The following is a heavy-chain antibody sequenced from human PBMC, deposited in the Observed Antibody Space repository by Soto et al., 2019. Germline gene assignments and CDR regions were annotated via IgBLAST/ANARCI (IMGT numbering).Heavy chain of an antibody. V-gene: IGHV4-4*07. CDR2: IYSSGST. D-gene: IGHD1-26*01. CDR3: AREGTTSGSFDV. J-gene: IGHJ3*01. CDR1: GGSIRRYY. Sequence: QVQLQESGPGLVKPPETLSLTCTVSGGSIRRYYWSWIRQPAGKGLEWIGRIYSSGSTKYNPSLKSQVTMSVDTSKNQFSLKLSSVTAADTAVYYCAREGTTSGSFDVWGQGTMVTVSS.